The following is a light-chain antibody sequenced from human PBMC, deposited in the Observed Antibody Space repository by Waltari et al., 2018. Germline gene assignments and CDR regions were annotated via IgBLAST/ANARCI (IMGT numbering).Light chain of an antibody. V-gene: IGKV3-15*01. Sequence: DIVMTQSPAPLSVSPGDRVTLSCRASQSISSNLAWYQQGPGQAPKLLIYGAYNRATGIPARFSGSGSGTEFTLTISSLQSGDFAVYFCQHYDGWPQSYTFGQGTKLEIK. CDR3: QHYDGWPQSYT. CDR1: QSISSN. J-gene: IGKJ2*01. CDR2: GAY.